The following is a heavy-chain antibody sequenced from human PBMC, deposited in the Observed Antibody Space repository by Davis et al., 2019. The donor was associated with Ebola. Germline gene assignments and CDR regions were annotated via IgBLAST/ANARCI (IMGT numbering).Heavy chain of an antibody. J-gene: IGHJ5*02. V-gene: IGHV1-46*01. D-gene: IGHD3-3*01. CDR3: ARAEERFLRGFDP. Sequence: AASVKVSCKASGYIFTNYYMHWVRQAPGQGLEWMGIIKPSGLGTAHAQKFQGRVTMIRDTSTNTVYMELRSLRSEDSAVYYCARAEERFLRGFDPWGQGTLVTVSS. CDR1: GYIFTNYY. CDR2: IKPSGLGT.